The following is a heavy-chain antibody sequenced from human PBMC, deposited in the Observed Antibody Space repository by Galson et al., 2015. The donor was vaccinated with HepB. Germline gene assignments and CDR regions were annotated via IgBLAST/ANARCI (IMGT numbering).Heavy chain of an antibody. V-gene: IGHV3-7*05. CDR3: ARVAGGGYSTSWYRSGFDY. CDR1: GFPFSGYW. J-gene: IGHJ4*02. Sequence: SLRLSCAAVGFPFSGYWMTWVRQAPGKGLEWVAYINDDDSEKYYVDSVKGRLTISRDNSKNSLYLQLNSLRAEDTAGYFCARVAGGGYSTSWYRSGFDYWGQGTLVMVSS. CDR2: INDDDSEK. D-gene: IGHD6-13*01.